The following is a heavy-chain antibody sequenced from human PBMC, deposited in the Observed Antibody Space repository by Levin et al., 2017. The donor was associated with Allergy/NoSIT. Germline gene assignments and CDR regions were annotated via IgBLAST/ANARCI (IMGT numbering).Heavy chain of an antibody. V-gene: IGHV3-74*01. Sequence: GESLKISCAASGFTFSSYWMHWVRQAPGKGLVWVSRINTDGSTTNYADSVKGRFTISRDNAKNTLYLQMNSLRAEDTAVYYSARALIVGATSGGDYWGQGTLVTVSS. CDR3: ARALIVGATSGGDY. CDR2: INTDGSTT. J-gene: IGHJ4*02. CDR1: GFTFSSYW. D-gene: IGHD1-26*01.